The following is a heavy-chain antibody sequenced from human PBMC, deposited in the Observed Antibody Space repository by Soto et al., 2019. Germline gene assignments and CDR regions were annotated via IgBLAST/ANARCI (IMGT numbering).Heavy chain of an antibody. D-gene: IGHD3-10*01. CDR1: GGSVSSGSYY. J-gene: IGHJ5*02. Sequence: QVQLQESGPGLVKPSETLSLTCTVSGGSVSSGSYYWSWIRQPPGKGLEWIGYIYYSGSTNYNPSIKSRVTISVDTSKNQFSLKLSSVTAADTAVYYCARDGDNGWFDPWGQGTLVTVSS. V-gene: IGHV4-61*01. CDR2: IYYSGST. CDR3: ARDGDNGWFDP.